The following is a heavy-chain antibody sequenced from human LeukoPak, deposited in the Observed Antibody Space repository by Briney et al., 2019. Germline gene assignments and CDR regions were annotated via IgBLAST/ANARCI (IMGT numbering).Heavy chain of an antibody. CDR3: AAGYGSGNAYFAY. Sequence: PSETLSLTCTVSGGSISSYSWTWIRQPPGKGLECIGYIHYSGSTNYNPSLKSRVIISVDTSKHQFSLRLSSVTAADAAVYYCAAGYGSGNAYFAYWGQGTLVTVSS. J-gene: IGHJ4*02. CDR2: IHYSGST. CDR1: GGSISSYS. D-gene: IGHD3-10*01. V-gene: IGHV4-59*12.